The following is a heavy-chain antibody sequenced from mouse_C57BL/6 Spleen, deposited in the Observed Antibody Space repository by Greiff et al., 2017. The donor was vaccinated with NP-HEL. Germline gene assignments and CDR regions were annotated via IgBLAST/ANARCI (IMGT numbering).Heavy chain of an antibody. V-gene: IGHV1-80*01. J-gene: IGHJ4*01. CDR3: ARERPRDAMDY. CDR1: GYAFSSYW. Sequence: QVQLQQSGAELVKPGASVKISCKASGYAFSSYWMNWVKQRPGKGLEWIGQIYPGDGDTNYNGKFKGKATLTADKSSSTAYMQLSSLTSEDSAVYFCARERPRDAMDYWGQGTSVTVSS. CDR2: IYPGDGDT.